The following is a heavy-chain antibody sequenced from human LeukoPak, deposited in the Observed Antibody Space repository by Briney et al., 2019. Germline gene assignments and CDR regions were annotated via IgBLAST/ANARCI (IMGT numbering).Heavy chain of an antibody. Sequence: VASVKVSCKASGYTFTGYYMHWVRQAPGQGLEWMGWINPNSGGTNYAQKFQGRVTMTRDTSISTAYMELSRLRSDDTAVYYCARGEGREGADFDYWGQGTLVTVSS. V-gene: IGHV1-2*02. CDR1: GYTFTGYY. CDR2: INPNSGGT. J-gene: IGHJ4*02. D-gene: IGHD1-26*01. CDR3: ARGEGREGADFDY.